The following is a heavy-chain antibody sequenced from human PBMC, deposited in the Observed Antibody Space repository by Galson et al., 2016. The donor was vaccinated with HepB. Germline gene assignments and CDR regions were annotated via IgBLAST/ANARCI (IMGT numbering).Heavy chain of an antibody. V-gene: IGHV3-23*01. D-gene: IGHD2-2*01. J-gene: IGHJ6*04. CDR3: VQGSTAPAV. CDR2: ISRSGDST. Sequence: SLRLSCAASGFTFRDYGMTWVRQAPGKGLEVVSSISRSGDSTDYADSVKDRFTISRDNSKNTLSLQINSLTADDTAIYYCVQGSTAPAVWGKGTTVTVSS. CDR1: GFTFRDYG.